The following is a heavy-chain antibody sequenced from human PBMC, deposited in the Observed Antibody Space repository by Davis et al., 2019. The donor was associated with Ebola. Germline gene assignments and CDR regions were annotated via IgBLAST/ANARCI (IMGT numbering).Heavy chain of an antibody. CDR2: IYPGDSDT. V-gene: IGHV5-51*01. J-gene: IGHJ4*02. D-gene: IGHD6-6*01. Sequence: GESLKISCKGSGYSFTSYWIGWVRQMPGKGLEWMGIIYPGDSDTRYSPSFQGQVTISADKSISTAYLQWSSLKASDTAMYYCARSPTSISNPYYFDYWGQGTLVTVSS. CDR1: GYSFTSYW. CDR3: ARSPTSISNPYYFDY.